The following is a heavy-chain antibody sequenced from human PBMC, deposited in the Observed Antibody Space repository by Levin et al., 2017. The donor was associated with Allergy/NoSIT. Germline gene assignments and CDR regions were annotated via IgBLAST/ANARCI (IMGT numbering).Heavy chain of an antibody. J-gene: IGHJ4*02. CDR1: GGSFSGYY. V-gene: IGHV4-34*01. Sequence: PSETLSLTCAVYGGSFSGYYWSWIRQPPGKGLEWIGEINHSGSTNYNPSLKSRVTISVDTSKNQFSLKLSSVTAADTAVYYCARVVRGVIRIDYWGQGTLVTVSS. CDR2: INHSGST. CDR3: ARVVRGVIRIDY. D-gene: IGHD3-10*01.